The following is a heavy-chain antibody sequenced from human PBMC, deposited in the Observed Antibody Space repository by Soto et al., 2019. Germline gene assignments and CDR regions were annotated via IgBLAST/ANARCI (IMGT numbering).Heavy chain of an antibody. Sequence: QVQLVESGGGVVQPGRSLRLSCAASEFTFSSYAMHWVRQAPGKGLEWVAVISSDGRNKYYADSVKGRFTISRDNSNNPLYRPMNRLIAGDTAGYYCAKVLRRQLILYVVDRWGPGTTFTFSS. CDR1: EFTFSSYA. CDR3: AKVLRRQLILYVVDR. V-gene: IGHV3-30*18. J-gene: IGHJ6*02. D-gene: IGHD2-2*01. CDR2: ISSDGRNK.